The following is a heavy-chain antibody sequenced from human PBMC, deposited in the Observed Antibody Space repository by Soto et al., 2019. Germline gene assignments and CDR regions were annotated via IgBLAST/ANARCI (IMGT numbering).Heavy chain of an antibody. D-gene: IGHD5-12*01. J-gene: IGHJ4*02. V-gene: IGHV3-43D*04. CDR3: AKDIGWLQYGSDY. Sequence: EVQLVESGGVVVQPGGSLRLSFAASGFTFDDYAMHWVRQAPGKGLEWVSLISWDGGSTYYADSVKGRFTISRDNSKNSLYLQMNSLRAEDTALYYCAKDIGWLQYGSDYWGQGTLVTVSS. CDR1: GFTFDDYA. CDR2: ISWDGGST.